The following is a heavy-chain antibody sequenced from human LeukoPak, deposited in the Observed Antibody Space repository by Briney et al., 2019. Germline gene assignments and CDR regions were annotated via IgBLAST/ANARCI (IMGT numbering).Heavy chain of an antibody. J-gene: IGHJ4*02. V-gene: IGHV3-66*01. CDR2: IYSGGNI. CDR1: GFTVSSNY. CDR3: ARDSTTVITDY. Sequence: GGSLRLSCAASGFTVSSNYMTWVRQAPGKGLEWVSVIYSGGNIYYADSVKGRFTVSRGNSENTLYLQMNSLRVEDTAVYYCARDSTTVITDYWGQGTLVTVSS. D-gene: IGHD4-17*01.